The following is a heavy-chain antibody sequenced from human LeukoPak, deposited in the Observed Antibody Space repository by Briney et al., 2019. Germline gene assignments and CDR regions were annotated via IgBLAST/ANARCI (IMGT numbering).Heavy chain of an antibody. J-gene: IGHJ4*02. CDR1: GGSFSGYY. CDR2: NNHSGST. Sequence: SETLSLTCAVYGGSFSGYYWSWIRQPPGKGLEWIRENNHSGSTNYNPSLKSRVTISVDTSKNQFSLKLSSVTAADTAVYYCATLKMYYYGSGSYRTFDYWGQGTLVTVSS. V-gene: IGHV4-34*01. CDR3: ATLKMYYYGSGSYRTFDY. D-gene: IGHD3-10*01.